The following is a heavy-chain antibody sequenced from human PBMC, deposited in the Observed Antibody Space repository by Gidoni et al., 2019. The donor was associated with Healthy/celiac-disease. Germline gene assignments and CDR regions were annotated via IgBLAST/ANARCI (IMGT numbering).Heavy chain of an antibody. J-gene: IGHJ6*02. D-gene: IGHD2-15*01. CDR1: GYTFTSYD. CDR3: ASTGYCSGGSCYQEYYYYYGMDV. V-gene: IGHV1-8*01. Sequence: AEVKKPGASVKVSCKASGYTFTSYDINWVRQATGQGLEWMGWMNPNSGNTGYAQKFQGRVTMTRNTSISTAYMELSSLRSEDTAVYYCASTGYCSGGSCYQEYYYYYGMDVWGQGTTVTVSS. CDR2: MNPNSGNT.